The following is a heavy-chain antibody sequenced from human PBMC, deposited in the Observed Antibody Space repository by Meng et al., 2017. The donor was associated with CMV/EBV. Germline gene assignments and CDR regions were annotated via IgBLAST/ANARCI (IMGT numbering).Heavy chain of an antibody. V-gene: IGHV4-34*01. CDR2: INHSGST. CDR3: ARGGNWFDP. CDR1: GGFFRGYH. Sequence: QLNPGAAGMFKPSEALGLTRGGYGGFFRGYHLGGNGPAPGKGLEWIGEINHSGSTNYNPSLKSRVTISVDTSKNQFSLKLSSVTAADTAVYYCARGGNWFDPWGQGTLVTVSS. J-gene: IGHJ5*02.